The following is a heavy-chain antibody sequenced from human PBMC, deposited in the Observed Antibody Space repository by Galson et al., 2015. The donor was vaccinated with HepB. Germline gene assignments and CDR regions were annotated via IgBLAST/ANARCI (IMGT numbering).Heavy chain of an antibody. Sequence: SLRLSCAASGFTFSSYAMHWVRQAPGKGLEWVAVISYDGSNKYYADSVRGRFTISRDNSKNTLYLQMNSLRAEDTAAYYCARDVGATAHGSVIDYWGQGTLVTVSS. V-gene: IGHV3-30-3*01. CDR3: ARDVGATAHGSVIDY. D-gene: IGHD1-26*01. CDR2: ISYDGSNK. CDR1: GFTFSSYA. J-gene: IGHJ4*02.